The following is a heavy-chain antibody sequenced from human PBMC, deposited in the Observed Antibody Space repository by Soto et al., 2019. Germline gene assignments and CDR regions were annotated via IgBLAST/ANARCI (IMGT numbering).Heavy chain of an antibody. CDR1: GGSVSSGDYD. CDR3: ARAAASDGRDRYFDL. D-gene: IGHD1-26*01. Sequence: SEPLSLPCTVSGGSVSSGDYDWTWVPHRAGKGLEWIGYIYYSGSTYHNPSLKSRLMLSLDMSKNQFSLKLSSVTAADTAVYYCARAAASDGRDRYFDLWGRGTLVTVSS. V-gene: IGHV4-31*03. J-gene: IGHJ2*01. CDR2: IYYSGST.